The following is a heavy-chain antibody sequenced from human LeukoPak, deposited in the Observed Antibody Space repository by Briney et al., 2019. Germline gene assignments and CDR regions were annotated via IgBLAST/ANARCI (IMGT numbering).Heavy chain of an antibody. CDR3: AKDIEVMVRGGMGGYYYGMDV. D-gene: IGHD3-10*01. Sequence: GGSLRLSCAASGFTFSSYGMHWVPQAPAKGLEWVAVISYDGSNKYYADSVKGRFTISRDNSKNTLYLQMNSLRAEDTAVYYCAKDIEVMVRGGMGGYYYGMDVWGQGTTVTVSS. CDR2: ISYDGSNK. J-gene: IGHJ6*02. V-gene: IGHV3-30*18. CDR1: GFTFSSYG.